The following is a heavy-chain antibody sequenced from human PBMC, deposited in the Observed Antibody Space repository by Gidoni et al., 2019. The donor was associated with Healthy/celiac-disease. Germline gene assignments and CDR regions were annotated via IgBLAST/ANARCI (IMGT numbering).Heavy chain of an antibody. D-gene: IGHD3-10*01. Sequence: QVQLVQSGAEVKKPGASGKVYGKASGYNFTSDYMHWVRQAPGQGLEWVGIINPSGGSTSYAQKYQGRVTMTRDTSTSTVYMELSSLRSEDTAVYYCARDGGTLMVRGVIDYWGQGTLVTVSS. CDR1: GYNFTSDY. V-gene: IGHV1-46*01. J-gene: IGHJ4*02. CDR3: ARDGGTLMVRGVIDY. CDR2: INPSGGST.